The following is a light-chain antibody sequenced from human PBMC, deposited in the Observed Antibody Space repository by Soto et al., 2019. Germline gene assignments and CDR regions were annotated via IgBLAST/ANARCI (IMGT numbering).Light chain of an antibody. CDR3: QQYGGSPPLT. CDR2: GAS. CDR1: QSVSSSY. Sequence: EIVLTQSPGTLSLSPGERATPSCRASQSVSSSYLAWYQQKPGQAPRLLIYGASSRATGIPDRFSGSGSGTDFTPTISRLQAEACAVYYCQQYGGSPPLTFGGGTKVEIK. V-gene: IGKV3-20*01. J-gene: IGKJ4*01.